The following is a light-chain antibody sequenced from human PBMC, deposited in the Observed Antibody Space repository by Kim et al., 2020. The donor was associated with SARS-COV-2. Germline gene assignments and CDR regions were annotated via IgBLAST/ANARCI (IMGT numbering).Light chain of an antibody. V-gene: IGKV3-15*01. CDR1: QSVGRN. CDR3: QQYNNWPPLT. Sequence: SPGESATLSCRASQSVGRNLAWYQQKPGQAPRLVIYGASTRATGGPARFSGSGYGTEFTLTISSLQSEDFAVYYCQQYNNWPPLTFGPGTKVDIK. CDR2: GAS. J-gene: IGKJ3*01.